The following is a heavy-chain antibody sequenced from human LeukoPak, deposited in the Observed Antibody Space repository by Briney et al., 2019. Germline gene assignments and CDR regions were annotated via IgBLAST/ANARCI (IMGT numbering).Heavy chain of an antibody. CDR3: ARDTSPNWYFDL. V-gene: IGHV3-21*01. J-gene: IGHJ2*01. Sequence: PGGSLRLSCAASGFTFRSYSMNWVRQAPGKGLEWVSSISSSSSYIYYADSVKGRFTISRDNAKNSLYLQMNSLRAEDTAVYYCARDTSPNWYFDLWGRGTLVTVSS. CDR2: ISSSSSYI. D-gene: IGHD3-3*01. CDR1: GFTFRSYS.